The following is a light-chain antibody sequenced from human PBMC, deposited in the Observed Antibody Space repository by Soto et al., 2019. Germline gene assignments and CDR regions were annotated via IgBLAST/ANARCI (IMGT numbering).Light chain of an antibody. Sequence: QTVVTQEPSLTVSPGGTVTLTCASSSGAVTSGSYPTWYQQKPGQTPRPLIFDTDNKYSWTPARFSGSLLGGQAALTLSGAQPEDEAEYFCLLYHGAIYVFGGGTKLTVL. CDR2: DTD. V-gene: IGLV7-43*01. CDR3: LLYHGAIYV. CDR1: SGAVTSGSY. J-gene: IGLJ1*01.